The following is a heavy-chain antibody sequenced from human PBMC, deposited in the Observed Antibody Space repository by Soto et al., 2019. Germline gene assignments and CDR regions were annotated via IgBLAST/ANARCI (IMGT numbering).Heavy chain of an antibody. CDR1: GYTFTDYG. V-gene: IGHV1-18*01. Sequence: ASVKVSCKTSGYTFTDYGISWVRQAPGQGLEWMGWINAYNGNTNFAQTLQGRVTMTTDTSTSTAYMELRSLRSDDTAVYYCARDDGHRTFDYWGQGTVVTVYS. CDR2: INAYNGNT. CDR3: ARDDGHRTFDY. J-gene: IGHJ4*02.